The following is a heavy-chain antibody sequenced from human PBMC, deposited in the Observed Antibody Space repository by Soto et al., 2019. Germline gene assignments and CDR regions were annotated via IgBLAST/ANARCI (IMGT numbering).Heavy chain of an antibody. D-gene: IGHD6-6*01. Sequence: LVTLRVPYTVSCGSIIDHYGRWIRQQPGNGLEWIGYIYYSGSTNYNPSLKSRVTISVDTSKNQFSLKLSSVTAADTAVYYCARGYRGSSSGRRNWFDPWGQGTLVTVSS. CDR1: CGSIIDHY. V-gene: IGHV4-59*11. J-gene: IGHJ5*02. CDR3: ARGYRGSSSGRRNWFDP. CDR2: IYYSGST.